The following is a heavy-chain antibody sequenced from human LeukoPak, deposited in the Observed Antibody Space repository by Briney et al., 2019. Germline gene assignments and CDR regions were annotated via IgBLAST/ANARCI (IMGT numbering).Heavy chain of an antibody. Sequence: PGGSLRLSCAASGFTFSSYAMSWVRQAPGKGLEWVSAISGSGGSTYYADSVKGRFTISRDNSKNTLYLQMNSLRAEDTAVYYCARARSIADFFDYWGQRTLVTVSS. J-gene: IGHJ4*02. CDR3: ARARSIADFFDY. CDR1: GFTFSSYA. D-gene: IGHD6-6*01. CDR2: ISGSGGST. V-gene: IGHV3-23*01.